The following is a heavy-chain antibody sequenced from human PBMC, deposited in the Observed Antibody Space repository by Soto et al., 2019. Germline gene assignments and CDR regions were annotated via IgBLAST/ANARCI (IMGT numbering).Heavy chain of an antibody. CDR2: INPSGGST. CDR3: ARGTGGNSAAFDS. V-gene: IGHV1-46*01. CDR1: GYTFTSYY. J-gene: IGHJ3*02. D-gene: IGHD2-21*02. Sequence: ASVKVSCKASGYTFTSYYMHWVRQAPGQGLEWMGIINPSGGSTSYAQKFQGRVTMTRDTSTSTAYMELRSLRSDDTAVYYCARGTGGNSAAFDSWGQGPMVTLSS.